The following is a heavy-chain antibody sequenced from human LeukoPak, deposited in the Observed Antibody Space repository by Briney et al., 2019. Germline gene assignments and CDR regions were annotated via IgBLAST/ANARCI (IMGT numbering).Heavy chain of an antibody. J-gene: IGHJ6*03. D-gene: IGHD2-21*01. CDR3: ARAAVIGNAPVPGYMDV. V-gene: IGHV3-13*01. CDR2: IGTIGDT. Sequence: GGSLRLSCAASGFTFSTYDMHWVRQVSGKGLEWVSSIGTIGDTFYPGSVKGRFTISRENAKNSLYLQMNGLRAGDTAVYYCARAAVIGNAPVPGYMDVWGKGTTVTVSS. CDR1: GFTFSTYD.